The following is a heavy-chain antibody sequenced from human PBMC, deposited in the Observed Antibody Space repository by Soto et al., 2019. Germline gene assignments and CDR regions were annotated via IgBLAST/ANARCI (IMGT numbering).Heavy chain of an antibody. CDR3: AKGVMDSITIYGVVIAPNWFDP. CDR2: ISGSGGST. V-gene: IGHV3-23*01. CDR1: GFTFSSYA. D-gene: IGHD3-3*01. Sequence: GGSLRLSCAASGFTFSSYAMSWVRQAPGKGLEWVSAISGSGGSTYYADSVKGRFTISRDNSKNTLYLQMNSLRAEDTAVYYCAKGVMDSITIYGVVIAPNWFDPWGEGTLVTVS. J-gene: IGHJ5*02.